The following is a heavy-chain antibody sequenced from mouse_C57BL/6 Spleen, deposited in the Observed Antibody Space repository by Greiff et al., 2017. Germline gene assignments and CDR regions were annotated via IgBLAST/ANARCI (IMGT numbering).Heavy chain of an antibody. CDR1: GYSFTDYN. V-gene: IGHV1-39*01. D-gene: IGHD2-1*01. CDR2: INPNYGTT. Sequence: QLQESGPELVKPGASVKISCKASGYSFTDYNMNWVKQSNGKSLEWIGVINPNYGTTRYNQKFKGKATLTVDQSSSTAYMQLNSLTSEDSAVYYCARIYYGNLAWFAYWGQGTLVTVSA. CDR3: ARIYYGNLAWFAY. J-gene: IGHJ3*01.